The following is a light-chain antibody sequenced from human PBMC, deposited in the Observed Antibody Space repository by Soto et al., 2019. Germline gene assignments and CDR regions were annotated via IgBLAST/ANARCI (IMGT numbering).Light chain of an antibody. CDR3: QQYYSTPVRT. CDR2: WAS. V-gene: IGKV4-1*01. J-gene: IGKJ4*01. Sequence: DIVMTQSPDSLAVSLGERATINCKSSQSVLYSSNNKNYLAWYQQKPGQPPKLLIYWASTRESGVPDRFSGSGSGTDFTLTISSLQAEDVAVYYCQQYYSTPVRTFGGGTKVEIK. CDR1: QSVLYSSNNKNY.